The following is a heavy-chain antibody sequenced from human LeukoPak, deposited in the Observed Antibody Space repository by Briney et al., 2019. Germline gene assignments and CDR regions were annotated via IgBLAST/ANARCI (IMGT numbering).Heavy chain of an antibody. CDR3: ARDRNPTAMVVSSLDY. CDR2: INPNSGGT. V-gene: IGHV1-2*02. J-gene: IGHJ4*02. CDR1: GYTFTGYY. Sequence: ASVKVSCKASGYTFTGYYMHWVRQAPGQGLEWMGWINPNSGGTNYAQKFQGRVTMTRDTSISTAYMELSRLRSDDTAVYYCARDRNPTAMVVSSLDYWGQGTLVTVSS. D-gene: IGHD5-18*01.